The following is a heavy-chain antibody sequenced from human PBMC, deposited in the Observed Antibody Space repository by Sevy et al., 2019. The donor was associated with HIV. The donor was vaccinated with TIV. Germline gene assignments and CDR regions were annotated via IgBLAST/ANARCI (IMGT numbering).Heavy chain of an antibody. CDR2: ISGSGGST. Sequence: GGSLRLSCAASGFTFSSYAMSWVRQAPGKGLEWVSAISGSGGSTYYADSVKGRFTISRDNSKNTQYLQMNSLRAEDTAVYYATKDRGEDSSSRSNYYYYDMDVWGKGTTVTVSS. J-gene: IGHJ6*03. CDR1: GFTFSSYA. D-gene: IGHD6-13*01. V-gene: IGHV3-23*01. CDR3: TKDRGEDSSSRSNYYYYDMDV.